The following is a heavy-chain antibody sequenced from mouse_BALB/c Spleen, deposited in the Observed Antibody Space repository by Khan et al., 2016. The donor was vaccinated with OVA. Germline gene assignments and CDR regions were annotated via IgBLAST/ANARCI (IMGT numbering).Heavy chain of an antibody. D-gene: IGHD1-2*01. J-gene: IGHJ3*01. CDR1: GYTFTDYY. CDR3: ARRYYCGYTGAY. Sequence: QVQLKESGAELARPGASVKLSCKASGYTFTDYYINWVKQRTGQGLEWIGEISPGSGDTYYNEKFKGKATLTADKSSSTVYLQLSSLTAEASAVSFCARRYYCGYTGAYWGQGTLVTVSA. CDR2: ISPGSGDT. V-gene: IGHV1-77*01.